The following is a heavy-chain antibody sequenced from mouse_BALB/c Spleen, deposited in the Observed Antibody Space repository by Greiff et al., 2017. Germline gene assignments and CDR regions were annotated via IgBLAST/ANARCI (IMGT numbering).Heavy chain of an antibody. Sequence: EVMLVESGGDLVKPGGSLKLSCAASGFTFSSYGMSWVRQTPDKRLEWVATISSGGSYTYYPDSVKGRFTISRDNAKNTLYLQMSSLKSEDTAMYYCARHERRIDYDEGAWFAYWGQGTLVTVSA. D-gene: IGHD2-4*01. V-gene: IGHV5-6*01. CDR1: GFTFSSYG. CDR3: ARHERRIDYDEGAWFAY. CDR2: ISSGGSYT. J-gene: IGHJ3*01.